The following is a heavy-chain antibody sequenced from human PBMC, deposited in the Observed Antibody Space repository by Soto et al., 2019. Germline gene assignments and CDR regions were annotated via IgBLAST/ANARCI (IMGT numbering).Heavy chain of an antibody. Sequence: QVQLVESGGGVVQPGRSLRLSCEASGFTFSSYGMHWVRQAPGKGLEWVAVISYDGSNKYYADSVKGRFTIARDNSKNTLFLHISSLRAEDTAVYYCVKDGSSGWPYYYGLDVWGQGTSVTVSS. J-gene: IGHJ6*02. D-gene: IGHD6-19*01. CDR3: VKDGSSGWPYYYGLDV. CDR2: ISYDGSNK. V-gene: IGHV3-30*18. CDR1: GFTFSSYG.